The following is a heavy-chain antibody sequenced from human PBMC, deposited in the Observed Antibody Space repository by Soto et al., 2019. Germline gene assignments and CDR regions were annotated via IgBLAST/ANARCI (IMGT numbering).Heavy chain of an antibody. V-gene: IGHV3-66*04. D-gene: IGHD6-19*01. CDR1: GFTVSSNY. Sequence: GGSLRLSCAASGFTVSSNYMSWVRQAPGKGLEWVSVIYSGGSTYYADSVKGRFTISRDNSKNTLYLQMNSLRAEDTAVYYCAGHIHSSGWSRRYAFDIWGQGTMVTVSS. J-gene: IGHJ3*02. CDR2: IYSGGST. CDR3: AGHIHSSGWSRRYAFDI.